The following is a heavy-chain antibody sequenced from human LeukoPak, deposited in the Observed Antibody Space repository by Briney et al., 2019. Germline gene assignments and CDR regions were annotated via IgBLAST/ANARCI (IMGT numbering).Heavy chain of an antibody. CDR3: ARGPYDYVWGSYRYRPFDY. CDR1: GGSFSGYY. CDR2: INHSGST. J-gene: IGHJ4*02. D-gene: IGHD3-16*02. V-gene: IGHV4-34*01. Sequence: PSETLSLTCAVYGGSFSGYYWSWIRQPPGKGLEWIGEINHSGSTSYNPSLKSRVTISVDTSKNQFSLKLSSVTAADTAVYYCARGPYDYVWGSYRYRPFDYWGQGTLVTVSS.